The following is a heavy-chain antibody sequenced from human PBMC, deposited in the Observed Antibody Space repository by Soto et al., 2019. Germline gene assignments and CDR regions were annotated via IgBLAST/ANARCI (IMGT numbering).Heavy chain of an antibody. D-gene: IGHD3-3*01. CDR2: IYPSDSDT. CDR1: GYNFAGYW. J-gene: IGHJ4*02. Sequence: GESLKISCKGSGYNFAGYWIAWVRQMPGKGLELMGIIYPSDSDTRYRPSFQGQVTISADKSISSAYLQWSSLRASDTALYYCARGGVSTRTFDYWGQGTPVTVSS. V-gene: IGHV5-51*01. CDR3: ARGGVSTRTFDY.